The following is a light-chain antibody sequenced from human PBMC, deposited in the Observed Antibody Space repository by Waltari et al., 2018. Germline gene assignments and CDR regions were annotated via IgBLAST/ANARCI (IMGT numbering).Light chain of an antibody. Sequence: DIQMTQSPSTLSASVGDRVTISCRASQNVGTWLAWYQQKPGKAPKLMIDMASSLESGVPSRFSGSGSETEFTLTISSLQPDDFATYYCQQYSSFSTFGQGTKV. J-gene: IGKJ2*01. CDR1: QNVGTW. V-gene: IGKV1-5*03. CDR3: QQYSSFST. CDR2: MAS.